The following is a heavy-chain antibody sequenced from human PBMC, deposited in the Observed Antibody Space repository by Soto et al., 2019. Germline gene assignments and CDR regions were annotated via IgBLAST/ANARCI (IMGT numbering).Heavy chain of an antibody. Sequence: GGSLRLSCAASGFTFSGYAMHGVRQAPGKGLEWVAVISYDGSNKYYADSVKGRFTISRDNSKNTLYLQMNSLRAEDTAVYYCARDAHLRYFDWLPPYWFDPWGQGTLVTVSS. D-gene: IGHD3-9*01. CDR2: ISYDGSNK. CDR1: GFTFSGYA. J-gene: IGHJ5*02. V-gene: IGHV3-30-3*01. CDR3: ARDAHLRYFDWLPPYWFDP.